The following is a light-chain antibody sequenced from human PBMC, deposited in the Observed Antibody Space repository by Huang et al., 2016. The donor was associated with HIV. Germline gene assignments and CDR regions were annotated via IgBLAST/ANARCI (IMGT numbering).Light chain of an antibody. CDR2: LHA. CDR1: QSLLSGPGYND. Sequence: IVMTQSPLFLSVTPGEPAAISCRSSQSLLSGPGYNDLDWFLRRPGQSPQLLIYLHANQAAGVPDRFSGSGSGTDFTLNISRVEAEDVGLYYCMQALQTPYTFGQGTKLEIK. J-gene: IGKJ2*01. V-gene: IGKV2-28*01. CDR3: MQALQTPYT.